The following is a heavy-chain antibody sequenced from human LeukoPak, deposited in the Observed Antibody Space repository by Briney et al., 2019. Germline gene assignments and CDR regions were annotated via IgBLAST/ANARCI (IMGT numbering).Heavy chain of an antibody. Sequence: GGSLRLSCVASGFTFSNYWLTWVRQAPGKGLECVANIKQDGSEKSYVDSVKGRFTISRDNAKNSVYLQMNSLRVEDTAVYYCARGHRIAAAAFDIWGQGTMVTVSS. CDR3: ARGHRIAAAAFDI. V-gene: IGHV3-7*01. J-gene: IGHJ3*02. CDR2: IKQDGSEK. D-gene: IGHD6-13*01. CDR1: GFTFSNYW.